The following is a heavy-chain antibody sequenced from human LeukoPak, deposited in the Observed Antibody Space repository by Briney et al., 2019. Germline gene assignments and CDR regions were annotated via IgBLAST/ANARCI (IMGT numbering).Heavy chain of an antibody. CDR3: GRAFPPLRTSSAGDL. D-gene: IGHD3-16*01. Sequence: GGSLRLSCSASGFTFSDYDMNWVRQAPGKGLEWVSSISGLSSYTYYGESVKGRFSISRDSAKNSLYLQMNSLGAEDTATYYCGRAFPPLRTSSAGDLWGQGILVTVSS. CDR1: GFTFSDYD. J-gene: IGHJ4*02. CDR2: ISGLSSYT. V-gene: IGHV3-21*01.